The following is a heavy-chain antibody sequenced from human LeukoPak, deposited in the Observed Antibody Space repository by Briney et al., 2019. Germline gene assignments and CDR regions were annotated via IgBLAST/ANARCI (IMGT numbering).Heavy chain of an antibody. CDR2: ISSYNGDT. J-gene: IGHJ4*02. D-gene: IGHD1-26*01. V-gene: IGHV1-18*01. Sequence: ASVKVSCKAFGFSFISFGFNWVRQAPGQGLEWMGWISSYNGDTKYAQKFQGRVTMTTDKSTSTAYMELRSLRSDDTAVYYCARGTWETAARPYSFDTWGQGTLVTVTS. CDR3: ARGTWETAARPYSFDT. CDR1: GFSFISFG.